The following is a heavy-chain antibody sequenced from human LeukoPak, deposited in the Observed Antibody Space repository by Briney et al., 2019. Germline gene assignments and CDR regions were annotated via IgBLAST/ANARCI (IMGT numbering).Heavy chain of an antibody. CDR1: GYSFTTYT. Sequence: ASVKVSCKASGYSFTTYTINWVRQAPGQGLEWMGWINTNSGNPAYAQGFTGRFVFSLDTSVSTAYLQISSLKAEGTAVYYCAKDGGSGTYYYFYGMDVWGQGTTVTVSS. CDR3: AKDGGSGTYYYFYGMDV. D-gene: IGHD2-15*01. CDR2: INTNSGNP. J-gene: IGHJ6*02. V-gene: IGHV7-4-1*02.